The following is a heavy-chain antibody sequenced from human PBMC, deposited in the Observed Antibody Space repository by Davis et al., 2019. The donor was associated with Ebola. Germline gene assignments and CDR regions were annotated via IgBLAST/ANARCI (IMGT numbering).Heavy chain of an antibody. D-gene: IGHD3-9*01. V-gene: IGHV3-7*01. J-gene: IGHJ4*02. CDR3: ARVDGDY. CDR1: GFTFSSYS. Sequence: GESLKISCAASGFTFSSYSMNWVRQAPGKGLEWVANIKQDGSEKYYVDSVKGRFTISRDNAKNSLYLQMNSLRAEDTAVYYCARVDGDYWGQGTLVTVSS. CDR2: IKQDGSEK.